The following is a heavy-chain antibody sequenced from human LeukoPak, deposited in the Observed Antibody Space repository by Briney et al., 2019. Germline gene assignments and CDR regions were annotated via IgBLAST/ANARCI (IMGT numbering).Heavy chain of an antibody. D-gene: IGHD6-13*01. CDR3: ARDFIAAAGSAEGDY. CDR2: INAGNGNT. Sequence: ASVEVSCKASGYSFGNFGISWMRQAPGQRLEWMGWINAGNGNTKYSQKFQGRVTITRDTSASTAYMELSSLRSEDTAVYYCARDFIAAAGSAEGDYWGQGTLVTVSS. CDR1: GYSFGNFG. J-gene: IGHJ4*02. V-gene: IGHV1-3*01.